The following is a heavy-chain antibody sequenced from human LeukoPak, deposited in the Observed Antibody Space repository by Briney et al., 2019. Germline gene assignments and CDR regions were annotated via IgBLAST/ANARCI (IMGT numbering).Heavy chain of an antibody. Sequence: GGSLRLSCAASGFTFSGYSMNWVRQAPGKGLEWVSSISETSNYMYYRDSVKGRFTISRDNAKNSLYLQMNSLRAEDTAVYYCARDSEAYGMDVWGQGMTVTVSS. CDR2: ISETSNYM. J-gene: IGHJ6*02. CDR1: GFTFSGYS. CDR3: ARDSEAYGMDV. D-gene: IGHD1-26*01. V-gene: IGHV3-21*01.